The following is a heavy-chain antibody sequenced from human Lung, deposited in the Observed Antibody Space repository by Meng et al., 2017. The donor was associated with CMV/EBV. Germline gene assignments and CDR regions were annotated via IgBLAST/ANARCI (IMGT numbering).Heavy chain of an antibody. CDR1: GYTFTDYY. CDR3: ARDVGTGAAGY. Sequence: SVXVSYKASGYTFTDYYIHWVRQAPGQGLEWMGWINPNSGGTNYAQKFQGRVTMTTDTSIRTIYMELNRLTSDDTAKFYCARDVGTGAAGYWGQGTLVTVSS. CDR2: INPNSGGT. V-gene: IGHV1-2*02. D-gene: IGHD1-1*01. J-gene: IGHJ4*02.